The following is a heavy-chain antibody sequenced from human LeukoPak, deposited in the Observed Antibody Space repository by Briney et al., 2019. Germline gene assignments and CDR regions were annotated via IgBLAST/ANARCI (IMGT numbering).Heavy chain of an antibody. D-gene: IGHD3-10*01. V-gene: IGHV3-74*01. Sequence: GGCLRLSCGAYRFTFRSYWMHWVRQTPGKGLVWVSRINSDGSSTSYADSVKGRLIISRDNAKNMLYLQMNSLRAEDTAVYYCARDRGLNYWGQGTLVTVSS. CDR2: INSDGSST. J-gene: IGHJ4*02. CDR3: ARDRGLNY. CDR1: RFTFRSYW.